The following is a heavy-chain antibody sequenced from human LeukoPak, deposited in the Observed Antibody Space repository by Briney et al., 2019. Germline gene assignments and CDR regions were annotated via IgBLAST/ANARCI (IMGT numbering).Heavy chain of an antibody. Sequence: GGSLRLSCAASGFTFSSYWMHWVRQAPGKGLVWVSRINSDGSSTSYADSVKGRFTISRDNSKNTLYLQMNSLRPQDTAVYYCAKDIIDLTGYQYFDYWGQGTLVTVSS. CDR3: AKDIIDLTGYQYFDY. CDR1: GFTFSSYW. V-gene: IGHV3-74*01. J-gene: IGHJ4*02. CDR2: INSDGSST. D-gene: IGHD3-9*01.